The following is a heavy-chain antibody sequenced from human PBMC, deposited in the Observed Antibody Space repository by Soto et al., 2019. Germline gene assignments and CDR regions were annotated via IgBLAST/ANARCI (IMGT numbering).Heavy chain of an antibody. V-gene: IGHV3-30*18. Sequence: RLSCAASGFTFNSYGMHWVRQAPGKGLEWVAVISYDGSNKYYADSVKGRFTISRDNSKNTLYLQMNSLRAEDTAVYYCAKDLEAIVVVTANDYWGQGTLVTVSS. CDR3: AKDLEAIVVVTANDY. J-gene: IGHJ4*02. CDR1: GFTFNSYG. CDR2: ISYDGSNK. D-gene: IGHD2-21*02.